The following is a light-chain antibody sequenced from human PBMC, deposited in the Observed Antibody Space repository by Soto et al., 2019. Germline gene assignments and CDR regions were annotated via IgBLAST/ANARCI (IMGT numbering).Light chain of an antibody. CDR1: QSLIHSDGSTY. CDR2: EVS. CDR3: MQGTHWPWT. V-gene: IGKV2-30*02. Sequence: DVVMTQSPLSLPVTLGQPASISCRSSQSLIHSDGSTYLNWFQQRPGQSPRRLIYEVSDRDSGVPDRFTGSGSGTDFTLKISRGEAEDVGVYYCMQGTHWPWTFGQGTDVEIK. J-gene: IGKJ1*01.